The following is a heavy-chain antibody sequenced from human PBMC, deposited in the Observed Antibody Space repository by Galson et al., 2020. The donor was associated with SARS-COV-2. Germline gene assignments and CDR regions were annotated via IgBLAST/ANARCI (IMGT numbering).Heavy chain of an antibody. D-gene: IGHD2-15*01. CDR3: ARGGNPVVVAEVYYGMDV. Sequence: SVTVSCKASGGTFSSYTISWVRQAPGQGLEWMGRIIPILGIANYAQKFQGRVTINADKSTSTAYMALNSLRSEDTDVYYCARGGNPVVVAEVYYGMDVWGQGTTVTVSS. CDR2: IIPILGIA. CDR1: GGTFSSYT. J-gene: IGHJ6*02. V-gene: IGHV1-69*02.